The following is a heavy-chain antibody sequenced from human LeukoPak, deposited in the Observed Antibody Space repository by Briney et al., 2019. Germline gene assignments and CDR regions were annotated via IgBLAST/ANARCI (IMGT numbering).Heavy chain of an antibody. Sequence: GASVKVSCKASGYTFTSYGISWVRQAPGQGLEWMGWISAYNGNTNYAQKLQGRVTMTTDTSTSTAYMELRSLRSDDTAVYYCARALTSSSWYGFDYWGQGTLVTVSS. CDR1: GYTFTSYG. CDR3: ARALTSSSWYGFDY. V-gene: IGHV1-18*01. CDR2: ISAYNGNT. J-gene: IGHJ4*02. D-gene: IGHD6-13*01.